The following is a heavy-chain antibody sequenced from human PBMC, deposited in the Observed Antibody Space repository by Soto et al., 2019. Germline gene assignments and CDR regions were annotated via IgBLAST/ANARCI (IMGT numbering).Heavy chain of an antibody. V-gene: IGHV3-30-3*01. Sequence: QVQLVESGGGVVQPGRSLRLSCAASGFTFSSYAMHWVRQAPGKGLEWVAVISYDGSNKYYADSVKGRFTISRDNXKXXLYLQINSLRGEDTAVYYCARAYCGGDCYPWGMDVWGQGTTVTVSS. D-gene: IGHD2-21*02. CDR3: ARAYCGGDCYPWGMDV. J-gene: IGHJ6*02. CDR2: ISYDGSNK. CDR1: GFTFSSYA.